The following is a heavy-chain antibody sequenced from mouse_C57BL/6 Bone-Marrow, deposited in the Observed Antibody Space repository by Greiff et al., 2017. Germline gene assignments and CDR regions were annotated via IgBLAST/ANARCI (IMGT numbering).Heavy chain of an antibody. V-gene: IGHV1-54*01. CDR3: ARGRGYDYDGGFAY. CDR1: GYAFTNYL. Sequence: VQLKESGAELVRPGTSVKVSCKASGYAFTNYLIEWVKQRPGQGLEWIGVINPGSGGTNYNEKFKGKATLTADKSSSTAYMQLSSLTSEDSAVYFCARGRGYDYDGGFAYWGQGTLVTVSA. J-gene: IGHJ3*01. CDR2: INPGSGGT. D-gene: IGHD2-4*01.